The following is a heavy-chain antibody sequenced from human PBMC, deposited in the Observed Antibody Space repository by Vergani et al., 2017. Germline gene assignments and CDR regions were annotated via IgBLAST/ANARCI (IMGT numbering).Heavy chain of an antibody. CDR3: ARVMADTAMVTPSIDY. D-gene: IGHD5-18*01. CDR2: INPSGGST. Sequence: QVQLVQSGAEVKKPGASVKVSCKASGYTFTSYYMHWVRQAPGQGLEWMGIINPSGGSTSYAQKFQGRVTMTRDTSTSTVYMELSRLRSEDTAVYYCARVMADTAMVTPSIDYWGQGTLVTVSS. J-gene: IGHJ4*02. CDR1: GYTFTSYY. V-gene: IGHV1-46*03.